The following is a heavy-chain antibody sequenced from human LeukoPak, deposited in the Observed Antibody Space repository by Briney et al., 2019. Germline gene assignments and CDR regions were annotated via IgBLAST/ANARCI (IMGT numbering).Heavy chain of an antibody. J-gene: IGHJ3*02. Sequence: ASVKLSCKASECTFSIYAISWVRQAPGQGLEWMGWIIPIFGTASYAETVQGRVTITTDESTCTAYMELNSLRSEDTAVYYCARAPLYCGGDCYSLGNAFDSWRQGTMVTDCS. V-gene: IGHV1-69*05. CDR2: IIPIFGTA. CDR3: ARAPLYCGGDCYSLGNAFDS. CDR1: ECTFSIYA. D-gene: IGHD2-21*02.